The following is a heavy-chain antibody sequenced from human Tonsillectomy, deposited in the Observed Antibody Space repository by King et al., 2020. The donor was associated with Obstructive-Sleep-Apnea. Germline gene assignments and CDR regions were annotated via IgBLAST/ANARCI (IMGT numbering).Heavy chain of an antibody. CDR3: ARTLSIAAAGTGWYFDL. D-gene: IGHD6-13*01. J-gene: IGHJ2*01. CDR1: GGSISSYY. Sequence: QLQESGPGLVKPSETLSLTCTVSGGSISSYYWSWIRQPPGKGLEWIGYIYYSGSTNYNPSLKSRVTISVDTSKNQFSLKLSSVTAAATAVYYCARTLSIAAAGTGWYFDLWGRGTLVTVSS. V-gene: IGHV4-59*01. CDR2: IYYSGST.